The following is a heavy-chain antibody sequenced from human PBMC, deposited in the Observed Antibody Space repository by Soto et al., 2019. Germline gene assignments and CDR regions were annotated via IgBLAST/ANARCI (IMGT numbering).Heavy chain of an antibody. Sequence: ASVKVSCKASGYTFTSYDINWVRQATGQGLEWMGWMNPNSGNTGYAQKFQGRVTMTRNTSISTAYMELSSLRSEDTAVYYCGRGGWDYDFGGGLGYYYYYMDVGGKGTTVPVSS. J-gene: IGHJ6*03. CDR1: GYTFTSYD. D-gene: IGHD3-3*01. CDR2: MNPNSGNT. CDR3: GRGGWDYDFGGGLGYYYYYMDV. V-gene: IGHV1-8*01.